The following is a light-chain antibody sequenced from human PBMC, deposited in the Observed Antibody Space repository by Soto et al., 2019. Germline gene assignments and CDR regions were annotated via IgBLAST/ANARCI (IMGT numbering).Light chain of an antibody. J-gene: IGKJ1*01. CDR2: GTS. CDR3: QQDGRSQW. Sequence: ENVLTQSAGTLSLSPGERATLSCRASQSVSSSYLAWYQQKPGEAPRLLIYGTSSRATGIPDRFSGSGSETDFTRTISRLEPEDFAVYFCQQDGRSQWVGQGIQGEVK. V-gene: IGKV3-20*01. CDR1: QSVSSSY.